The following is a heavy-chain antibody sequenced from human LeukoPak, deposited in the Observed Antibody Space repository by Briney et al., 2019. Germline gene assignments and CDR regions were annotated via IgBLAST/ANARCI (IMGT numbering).Heavy chain of an antibody. J-gene: IGHJ4*02. CDR2: TYYRSKWYN. CDR3: AKQVGDTPYFDY. D-gene: IGHD1-26*01. Sequence: SQTLSLTCVLSGDSVSSDSVAWNWIRQSPSRGLEWLARTYYRSKWYNDYAASVKSRITINPDTSKNQFSLQLNSVTPEDTAVYYCAKQVGDTPYFDYWGQGTLVTVSS. V-gene: IGHV6-1*01. CDR1: GDSVSSDSVA.